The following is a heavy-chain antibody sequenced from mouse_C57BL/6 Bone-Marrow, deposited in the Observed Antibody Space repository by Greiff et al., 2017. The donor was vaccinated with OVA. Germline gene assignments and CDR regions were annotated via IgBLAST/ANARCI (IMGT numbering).Heavy chain of an antibody. CDR2: ISDGGSYT. V-gene: IGHV5-4*03. CDR1: GFTFSSYA. D-gene: IGHD3-2*02. Sequence: EVMLVESGGGLVKPGGSLKLSCAASGFTFSSYAMSWVRQTPEKRLEWVATISDGGSYTYYPDNVKGRFTISRDNAKNNLYLQMSHLKSEDTAMYYCARTAQATSYAMDYWGQGTSVTVSS. CDR3: ARTAQATSYAMDY. J-gene: IGHJ4*01.